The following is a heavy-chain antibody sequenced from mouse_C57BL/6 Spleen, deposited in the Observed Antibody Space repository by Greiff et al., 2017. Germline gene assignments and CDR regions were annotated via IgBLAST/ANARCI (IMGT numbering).Heavy chain of an antibody. Sequence: QVQLQQSGAELARPGASVKLSCKASGYTFTSYGISWVKQRTGQGLEWIGEIYPRSGNTYYNEKFKGKATLTADQSSSTAYMELRSLTSGNSAVYFCARLYYGSSGDYFDYWGQGTTLTVSS. D-gene: IGHD1-1*01. J-gene: IGHJ2*01. CDR3: ARLYYGSSGDYFDY. CDR1: GYTFTSYG. V-gene: IGHV1-81*01. CDR2: IYPRSGNT.